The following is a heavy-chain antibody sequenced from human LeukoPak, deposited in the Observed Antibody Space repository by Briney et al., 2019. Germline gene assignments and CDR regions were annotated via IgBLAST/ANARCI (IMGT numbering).Heavy chain of an antibody. CDR2: ISAYNGNT. Sequence: ASVKVSCKASGYTFTDYYMHWVRQAPGQGLEWMGWISAYNGNTNYAQKLQGRVTMTTDTSTSTAYMELRSLRPDDTAVYYCARGYCSSTSCLRFDPWGQGTLVTVSS. CDR1: GYTFTDYY. D-gene: IGHD2-2*01. V-gene: IGHV1-18*04. CDR3: ARGYCSSTSCLRFDP. J-gene: IGHJ5*02.